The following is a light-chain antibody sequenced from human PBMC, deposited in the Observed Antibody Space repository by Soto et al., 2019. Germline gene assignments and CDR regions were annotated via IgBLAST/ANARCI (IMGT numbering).Light chain of an antibody. CDR1: QSIGNW. Sequence: EIQMTQSPSTLSAYVGDRVTVTYRASQSIGNWSAWYQQKTGKAPRILIYDALTLASGVPSRFRGSGSGTECTLTISSLQPDDFATDYCQQYTIYSWSFGQGTKVDIK. CDR2: DAL. J-gene: IGKJ1*01. V-gene: IGKV1-5*01. CDR3: QQYTIYSWS.